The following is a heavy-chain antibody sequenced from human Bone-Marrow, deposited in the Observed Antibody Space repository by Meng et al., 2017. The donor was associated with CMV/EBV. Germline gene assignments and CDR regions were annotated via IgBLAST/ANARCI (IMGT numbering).Heavy chain of an antibody. V-gene: IGHV3-15*01. Sequence: GESLKISCAASGFTFSNAWMSWVRQAPGKGLEWVGRIKSKTDGGTTDYAAPVKGRFTISRDDSKNTLYLQMNSLKTEDTAVYYCARALRFDYWGQGNLVNVAS. CDR1: GFTFSNAW. CDR3: ARALRFDY. J-gene: IGHJ4*02. CDR2: IKSKTDGGTT.